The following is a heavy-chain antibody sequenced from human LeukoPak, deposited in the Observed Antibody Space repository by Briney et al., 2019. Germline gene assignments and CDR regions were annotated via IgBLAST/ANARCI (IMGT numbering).Heavy chain of an antibody. D-gene: IGHD4-17*01. CDR2: IKSDGSLT. J-gene: IGHJ4*02. V-gene: IGHV3-74*03. CDR1: GFTFSSYW. Sequence: PGGSLRLSCAASGFTFSSYWMHWVRQAPGKGLEWVSRIKSDGSLTEYADSVKGRFTISRDNAKNTLYLHVNSLRAEDTAVYYCARDPRVHGDYERGFDYWGQGTMVTVSS. CDR3: ARDPRVHGDYERGFDY.